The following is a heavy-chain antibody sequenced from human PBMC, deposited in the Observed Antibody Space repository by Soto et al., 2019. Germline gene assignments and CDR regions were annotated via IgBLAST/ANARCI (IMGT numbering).Heavy chain of an antibody. J-gene: IGHJ4*02. D-gene: IGHD3-16*01. Sequence: PGGSLRLSCEASGFTFRGYAMTWVRQAPGKGLEWVSGISGGGDTTDYAGSVKGRFILSRDNSDNTAHLQMNSLRVEDMAVYYCARGRSPSRSDASDSWGQGALVTVSS. CDR3: ARGRSPSRSDASDS. V-gene: IGHV3-23*01. CDR2: ISGGGDTT. CDR1: GFTFRGYA.